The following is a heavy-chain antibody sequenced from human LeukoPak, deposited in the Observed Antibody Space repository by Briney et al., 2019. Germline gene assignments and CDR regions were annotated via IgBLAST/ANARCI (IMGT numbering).Heavy chain of an antibody. CDR3: SRGLDSRKLGY. Sequence: SETLSLTCTVPGASFSSGDQYWNWIHQSPGKGLEWIGSIHPSGMLYNNPSLESRVTISIDTSKNQFSLNLNSVTAADTAVYFCSRGLDSRKLGYWGQGTLVTVSS. CDR2: IHPSGML. CDR1: GASFSSGDQY. V-gene: IGHV4-31*03. J-gene: IGHJ4*02. D-gene: IGHD3-22*01.